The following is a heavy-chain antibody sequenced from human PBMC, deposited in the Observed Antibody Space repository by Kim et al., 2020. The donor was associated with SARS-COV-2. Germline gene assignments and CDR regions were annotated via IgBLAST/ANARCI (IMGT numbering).Heavy chain of an antibody. D-gene: IGHD2-8*01. V-gene: IGHV3-21*03. J-gene: IGHJ6*02. Sequence: YDNSVKGLLPISRDNAKNSLYLQMNSLGAEGPAVYYCAREIEYAYGMDVWGQGTTVTVSS. CDR3: AREIEYAYGMDV.